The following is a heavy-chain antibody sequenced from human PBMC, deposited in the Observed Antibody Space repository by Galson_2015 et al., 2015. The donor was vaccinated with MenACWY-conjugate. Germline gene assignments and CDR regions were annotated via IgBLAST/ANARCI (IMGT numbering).Heavy chain of an antibody. CDR1: GFTFSSYA. CDR2: ISGSGGST. Sequence: SLRLSCAASGFTFSSYAMGWVRQAPGKGLEWVSAISGSGGSTYYADSVKGRFTISRDNSKNTLYLQMNSLRAEDTAVYYCAKDLHHQSGSSCMDVWGQGTTVTVSS. CDR3: AKDLHHQSGSSCMDV. J-gene: IGHJ6*02. D-gene: IGHD3-10*01. V-gene: IGHV3-23*01.